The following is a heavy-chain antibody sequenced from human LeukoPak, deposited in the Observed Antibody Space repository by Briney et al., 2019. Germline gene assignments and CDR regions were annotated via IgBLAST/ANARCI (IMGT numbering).Heavy chain of an antibody. CDR2: INHSGST. J-gene: IGHJ6*02. V-gene: IGHV4-34*01. Sequence: NPSETLSLTCAVYGGSFSGYYWSWIRQPPGKGLEWIGEINHSGSTNYNPSLKSRVTISVDTSKNQFSLKLSSVTAADTAVYYCARTLAPTMIVGNGYGMDVWGQGTTVTVSS. CDR3: ARTLAPTMIVGNGYGMDV. CDR1: GGSFSGYY. D-gene: IGHD3-22*01.